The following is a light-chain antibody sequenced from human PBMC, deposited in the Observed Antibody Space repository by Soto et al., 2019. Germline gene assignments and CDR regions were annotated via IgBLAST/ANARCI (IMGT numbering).Light chain of an antibody. CDR3: QLYNSYSEA. CDR1: QTVSSW. J-gene: IGKJ1*01. Sequence: DIQMTQSPSTLSGSVGDRVTITCRASQTVSSWLAWYQQKPGKAPKLLIYKASTIKSGVPSRFSGSGSGTEFTLTISSLQPDDFAAYSCQLYNSYSEAFGQGTKVELK. V-gene: IGKV1-5*03. CDR2: KAS.